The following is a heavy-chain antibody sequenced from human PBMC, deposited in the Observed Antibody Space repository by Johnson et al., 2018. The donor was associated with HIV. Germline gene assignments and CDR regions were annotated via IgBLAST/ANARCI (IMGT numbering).Heavy chain of an antibody. CDR3: SKFVGYCSGGGCYTPGDI. CDR1: RFTFSSYA. D-gene: IGHD2-15*01. V-gene: IGHV3-73*01. J-gene: IGHJ3*02. CDR2: ISYDGSKTNTYAT. Sequence: VQLVESGGGVVQPGRSLRLSCAASRFTFSSYAMHWVRQAPGKGLEWVAIISYDGSKTNTYATEYAASVKGRFTISRDDSQNTAYLQMNSLKTEDTAVYYCSKFVGYCSGGGCYTPGDIWGQGTMVTVSS.